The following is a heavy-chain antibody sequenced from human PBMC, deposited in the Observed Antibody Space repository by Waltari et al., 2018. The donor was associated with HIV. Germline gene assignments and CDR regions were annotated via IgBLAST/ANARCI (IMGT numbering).Heavy chain of an antibody. V-gene: IGHV4-61*01. J-gene: IGHJ4*02. CDR1: GGSVSSGNYY. CDR2: IYYSGST. Sequence: QVQLQESGPGLVKPSETLSLTCTVSGGSVSSGNYYWSWIRPPPGKGLEWIGYIYYSGSTNYNPALKSQVTISIDTSKNQFSLKLRSVTAADTALYYCARSTVVAGSSFDYWGQGTLVTVPS. D-gene: IGHD6-19*01. CDR3: ARSTVVAGSSFDY.